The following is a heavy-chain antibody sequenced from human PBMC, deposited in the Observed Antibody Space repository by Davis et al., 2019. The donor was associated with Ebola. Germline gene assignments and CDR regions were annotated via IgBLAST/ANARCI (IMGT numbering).Heavy chain of an antibody. CDR2: INPNSGGT. CDR1: GYTFTGYY. D-gene: IGHD5-18*01. Sequence: AASVKVSCKASGYTFTGYYMHWVRQAPGQGLEWMGRINPNSGGTNYAQKFQGRVTMTRDTSISTAYMELSSLRYEDTAVYYCVRDGFSYGDYWGQGTLVTVSS. J-gene: IGHJ4*02. CDR3: VRDGFSYGDY. V-gene: IGHV1-2*06.